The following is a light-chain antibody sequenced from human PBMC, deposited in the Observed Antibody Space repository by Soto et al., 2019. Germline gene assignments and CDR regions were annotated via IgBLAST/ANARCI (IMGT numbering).Light chain of an antibody. CDR3: SSYTSSSTPV. Sequence: QSALTQPASVSGSAGQSITISCSGTMRDVGAYNLVSWYQQHPGTAPKLIIYEVRNRPSGISSRFSGSRSGNTASLTISGLQSEDEGDYYCSSYTSSSTPVFGGGTKLTVL. V-gene: IGLV2-14*01. CDR2: EVR. CDR1: MRDVGAYNL. J-gene: IGLJ3*02.